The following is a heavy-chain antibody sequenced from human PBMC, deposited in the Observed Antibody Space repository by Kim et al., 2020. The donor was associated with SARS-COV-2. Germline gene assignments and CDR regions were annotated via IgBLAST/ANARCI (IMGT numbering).Heavy chain of an antibody. Sequence: NPSLKSRVTILADTSKNQFSLKLTSVTAADTAVYYWARDKLNDYRSASLYWGQGTLVTVSP. CDR3: ARDKLNDYRSASLY. J-gene: IGHJ1*01. D-gene: IGHD5-12*01. V-gene: IGHV4-39*07.